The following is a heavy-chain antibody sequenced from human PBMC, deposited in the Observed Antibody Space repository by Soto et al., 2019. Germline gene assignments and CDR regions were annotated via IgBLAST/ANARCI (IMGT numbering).Heavy chain of an antibody. CDR1: GFTYDEFA. V-gene: IGHV3-9*01. Sequence: EVYLVESGGGLVQPGGSLRLSCVAFGFTYDEFAMHWVRQGPGKGLEWVSGMNWKSANLGYADSVKGRFTISRDNAKNSLYLEINSLRPEDTALYYCARGYGAGSYTFDSWGQGTLVTVSS. J-gene: IGHJ4*02. CDR2: MNWKSANL. CDR3: ARGYGAGSYTFDS. D-gene: IGHD3-10*01.